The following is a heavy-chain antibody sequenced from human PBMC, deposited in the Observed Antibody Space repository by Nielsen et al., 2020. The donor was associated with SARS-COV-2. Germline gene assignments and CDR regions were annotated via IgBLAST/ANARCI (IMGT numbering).Heavy chain of an antibody. CDR3: ARNAEGLRYFDWWGSNWFDP. D-gene: IGHD3-9*01. CDR2: INWNGGST. Sequence: WIRQPPGKGLEWVSGINWNGGSTGYADSVKGRFTISRDNAKNSLYLQMNSLRAEDTALYHCARNAEGLRYFDWWGSNWFDPWDQGTLVTVSS. V-gene: IGHV3-20*01. J-gene: IGHJ5*02.